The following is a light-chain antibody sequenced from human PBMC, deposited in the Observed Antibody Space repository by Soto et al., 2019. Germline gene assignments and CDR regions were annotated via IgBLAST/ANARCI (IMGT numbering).Light chain of an antibody. CDR2: GAS. V-gene: IGKV3-20*01. Sequence: EIVLTQSPGTLSLSPGERATLSCRASQSVSSNFLAWYQQKPGQAPRLLIYGASSRATGIPDRFSGSGSGTDFNLTISRLEPEYFAVYYCQQYCTSQTSGGGSKVEIK. CDR3: QQYCTSQT. CDR1: QSVSSNF. J-gene: IGKJ4*01.